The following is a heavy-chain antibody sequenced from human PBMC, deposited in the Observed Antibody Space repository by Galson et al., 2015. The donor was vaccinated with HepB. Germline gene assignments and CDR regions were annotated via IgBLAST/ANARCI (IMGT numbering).Heavy chain of an antibody. J-gene: IGHJ3*02. CDR3: ARPPRGSSGYYSLGAFDI. Sequence: SLRLSCAASGFTFSSYWMSWVRQAPGKGLEWVADIKQDGSEKYYVDSVKGRFTISRDNAKNSLYLQMNSLRAEDTAVYYCARPPRGSSGYYSLGAFDIWGQGTMVTVSS. CDR1: GFTFSSYW. D-gene: IGHD3-22*01. CDR2: IKQDGSEK. V-gene: IGHV3-7*01.